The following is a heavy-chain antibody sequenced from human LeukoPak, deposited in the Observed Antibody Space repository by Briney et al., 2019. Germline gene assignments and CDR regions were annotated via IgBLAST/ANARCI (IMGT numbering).Heavy chain of an antibody. CDR2: IWYDGSNK. D-gene: IGHD6-13*01. Sequence: GSLRLSCAASGITFSSYGMHWVRQAPGKGLEWGAVIWYDGSNKYFADSVKGRFTISRDNSKNTLYLQMNSLRAEDTAVYYCARDQEGQQLVNYYYYYGMDVWGQGTTVTVSS. J-gene: IGHJ6*02. CDR3: ARDQEGQQLVNYYYYYGMDV. CDR1: GITFSSYG. V-gene: IGHV3-33*01.